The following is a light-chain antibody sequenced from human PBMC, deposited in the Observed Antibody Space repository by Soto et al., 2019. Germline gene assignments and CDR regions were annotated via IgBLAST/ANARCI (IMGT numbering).Light chain of an antibody. V-gene: IGKV3D-15*01. Sequence: EIVMTRSPATLSVSPGERATLSCRASQSVSSNLAWYQQKPGQAPRLLIYGASTRATGIPARFSGSGSGTEFTPTISSLQSEDFAVYYCQQYNNWPPITCGQGTRLEIK. J-gene: IGKJ5*01. CDR1: QSVSSN. CDR3: QQYNNWPPIT. CDR2: GAS.